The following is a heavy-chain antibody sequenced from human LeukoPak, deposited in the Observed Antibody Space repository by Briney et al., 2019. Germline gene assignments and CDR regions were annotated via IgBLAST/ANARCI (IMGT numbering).Heavy chain of an antibody. V-gene: IGHV4-39*01. CDR2: IYYSGST. Sequence: SETLSLTCTVSGGSISNIIYYWGWIRQPPGKGLEWIGSIYYSGSTYYNPSLKSRVTISVDTSKNQFSLKLSSVTAADTAVYYCARGGKQQLRPGFDYWGQGTLVTVSS. CDR1: GGSISNIIYY. J-gene: IGHJ4*02. CDR3: ARGGKQQLRPGFDY. D-gene: IGHD6-13*01.